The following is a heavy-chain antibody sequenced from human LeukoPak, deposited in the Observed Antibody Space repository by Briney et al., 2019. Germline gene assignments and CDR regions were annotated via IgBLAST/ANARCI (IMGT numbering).Heavy chain of an antibody. Sequence: GVSQRLPCAASGFLYRSYWMLWVPQAPRKGLVWVSGVNSDGSITPYAASVEGRFPISRDNDKNTLYLQMNSLPAEDTAVYYCARRDVVVLAAMAPDPWGQGTLVTVPS. CDR1: GFLYRSYW. CDR2: VNSDGSIT. CDR3: ARRDVVVLAAMAPDP. V-gene: IGHV3-74*03. D-gene: IGHD2-2*01. J-gene: IGHJ5*02.